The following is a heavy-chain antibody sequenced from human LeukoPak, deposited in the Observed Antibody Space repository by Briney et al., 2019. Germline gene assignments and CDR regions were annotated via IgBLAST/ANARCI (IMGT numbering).Heavy chain of an antibody. V-gene: IGHV3-23*01. J-gene: IGHJ4*02. CDR3: AKSGYYDILTGYYSEN. CDR2: ISGSGGST. D-gene: IGHD3-9*01. Sequence: PGGSLRLSCAASGFTFSSYAMSWVRQAPGKGLEWVSAISGSGGSTYYADSVKGRFTISRDNAKNSLYLQMNSLRAEDTAVYYCAKSGYYDILTGYYSENWGQGTLVTVSS. CDR1: GFTFSSYA.